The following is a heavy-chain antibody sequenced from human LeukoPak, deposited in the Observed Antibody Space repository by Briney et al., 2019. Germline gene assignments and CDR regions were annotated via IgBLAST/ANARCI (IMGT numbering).Heavy chain of an antibody. V-gene: IGHV1-69*05. Sequence: ASVKVSCKASGYTFNSHAINWVRQAPGQGLEWMGGIIPIFGTANYAQKFQGRVTITTDESTSTAYMELSSLRSEDTAVYYCARGYVVVEGYDAFDIWGQGTMVTVSS. CDR1: GYTFNSHA. D-gene: IGHD2-2*01. CDR3: ARGYVVVEGYDAFDI. CDR2: IIPIFGTA. J-gene: IGHJ3*02.